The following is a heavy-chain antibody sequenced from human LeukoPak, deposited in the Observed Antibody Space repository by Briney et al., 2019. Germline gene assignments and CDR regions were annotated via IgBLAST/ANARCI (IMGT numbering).Heavy chain of an antibody. V-gene: IGHV3-30-3*01. Sequence: PGGSLRLSCAASGFTFSSYAMHWVRQAPGKGLEWVAVISYDGSNKYYADSVKGRFTISRDNSKNTLYLQMNSLRAEDTAVYYCASDGGRRDGYNPSSAFDIWGQGTMVTVSS. CDR2: ISYDGSNK. J-gene: IGHJ3*02. D-gene: IGHD5-24*01. CDR1: GFTFSSYA. CDR3: ASDGGRRDGYNPSSAFDI.